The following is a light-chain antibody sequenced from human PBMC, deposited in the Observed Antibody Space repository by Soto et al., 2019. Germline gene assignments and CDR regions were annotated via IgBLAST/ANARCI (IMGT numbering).Light chain of an antibody. CDR2: KTS. CDR3: QQYGSSTGWT. J-gene: IGKJ1*01. CDR1: QTISSW. Sequence: DIQMTQSPSTMSGSVGDRVTITCRASQTISSWLAWYQQKLGKAPKLLIYKTSTLKSGVPSRFSGSGSGTEFTLTISSLQPEDFAVYYCQQYGSSTGWTFGQGTKVDIK. V-gene: IGKV1-5*03.